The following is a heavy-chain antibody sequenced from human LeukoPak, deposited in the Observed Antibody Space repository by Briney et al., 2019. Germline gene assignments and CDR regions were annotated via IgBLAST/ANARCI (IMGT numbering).Heavy chain of an antibody. Sequence: ASVTVSCRASGYTFTGFFLHWVRQAPGQGFEWIGWINPNSGDTKYAQRFQGGVTMTRDTSISTAYIELSRLRSDDTAVYYCATLLSNAAFDYWGQGTLVAVSS. J-gene: IGHJ4*02. D-gene: IGHD6-25*01. CDR1: GYTFTGFF. V-gene: IGHV1-2*02. CDR2: INPNSGDT. CDR3: ATLLSNAAFDY.